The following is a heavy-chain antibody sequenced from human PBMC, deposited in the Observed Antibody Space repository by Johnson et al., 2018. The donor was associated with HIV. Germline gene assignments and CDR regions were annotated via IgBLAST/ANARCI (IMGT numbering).Heavy chain of an antibody. CDR3: VRPAAAGRDDAFDI. CDR2: IWYDGSNK. Sequence: QVLLVESGGGVVQPGRSLRLSCAASGFTFSSYGMHWVRQAPGKGLEWVAVIWYDGSNKYYADSVKGRFTISRDNAKNTLYLQMNSLRAEDTAVYYCVRPAAAGRDDAFDIWGQGTMVTVSS. V-gene: IGHV3-33*01. J-gene: IGHJ3*02. D-gene: IGHD6-13*01. CDR1: GFTFSSYG.